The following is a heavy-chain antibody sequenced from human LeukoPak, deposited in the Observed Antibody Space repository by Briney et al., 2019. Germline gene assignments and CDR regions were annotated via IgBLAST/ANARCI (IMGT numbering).Heavy chain of an antibody. Sequence: NPSETLSLTCAVSGYSISSGYYWGWIRQPPGKGLEWIGSIYHSRSTYYNPSLKSRVTISVDTSKNQFSLKLSSVTAADTAVYYCARDQLLSYYFDYWGQGTLVTVSS. CDR1: GYSISSGYY. CDR2: IYHSRST. J-gene: IGHJ4*02. CDR3: ARDQLLSYYFDY. D-gene: IGHD2-2*01. V-gene: IGHV4-38-2*02.